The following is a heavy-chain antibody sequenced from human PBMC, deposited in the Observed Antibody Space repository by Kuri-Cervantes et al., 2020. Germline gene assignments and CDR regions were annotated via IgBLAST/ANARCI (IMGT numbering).Heavy chain of an antibody. V-gene: IGHV4-30-4*08. CDR3: AGHVPDSGSYYVLADAFEI. Sequence: SETLSLTCYVSGDSISSVDYYWTWIRQSPGKGLEWLGYIYYNGDAFYNPSLKSRLAMSQDTSKNQFSLKLSSVTAADTAVYYCAGHVPDSGSYYVLADAFEIWGQGAMVTVSS. D-gene: IGHD1-26*01. J-gene: IGHJ3*02. CDR1: GDSISSVDYY. CDR2: IYYNGDA.